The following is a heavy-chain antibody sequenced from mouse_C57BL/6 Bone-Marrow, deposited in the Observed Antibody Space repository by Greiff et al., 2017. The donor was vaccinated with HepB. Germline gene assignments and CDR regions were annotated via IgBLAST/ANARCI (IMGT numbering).Heavy chain of an antibody. V-gene: IGHV1-81*01. CDR2: IYPRSGNT. D-gene: IGHD2-3*01. CDR1: GYTFTSYG. CDR3: ARWGLLLYAMDY. J-gene: IGHJ4*01. Sequence: VKLQESGAELARPGASVKLSCKASGYTFTSYGISWVKQRTGQGLEWIGEIYPRSGNTYYNEKFKGKATLTADKSSSTAYMELRSLTSEDSAVYFCARWGLLLYAMDYWGQGTSVTVSS.